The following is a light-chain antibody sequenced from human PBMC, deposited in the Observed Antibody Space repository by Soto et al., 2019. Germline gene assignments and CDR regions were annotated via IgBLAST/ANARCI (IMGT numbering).Light chain of an antibody. CDR3: QQLRSYSRR. J-gene: IGKJ2*01. CDR1: QGISTY. V-gene: IGKV1-9*01. Sequence: DIQLTQSPSFLSASVGDRVTITCRASQGISTYLVWYQQKPGKAPKILIYGASTLQSGVPSRFTGSGSGTEFTLTISSLQPDDFATDYGQQLRSYSRRFGHVTMVDIK. CDR2: GAS.